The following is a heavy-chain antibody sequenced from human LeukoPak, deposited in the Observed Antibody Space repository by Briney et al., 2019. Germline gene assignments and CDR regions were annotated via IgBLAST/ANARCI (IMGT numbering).Heavy chain of an antibody. CDR3: ARVGSSGSYYYFDY. D-gene: IGHD1-26*01. Sequence: ASVTVSCKASGYTFTGYYMHWVRQAPGQGLEWMGWINPNSGGTNYAQKFQGRVTMTRDTSISTAYMELSRLRSDDTAVYYCARVGSSGSYYYFDYWGQGTLVTVSS. CDR1: GYTFTGYY. V-gene: IGHV1-2*02. J-gene: IGHJ4*02. CDR2: INPNSGGT.